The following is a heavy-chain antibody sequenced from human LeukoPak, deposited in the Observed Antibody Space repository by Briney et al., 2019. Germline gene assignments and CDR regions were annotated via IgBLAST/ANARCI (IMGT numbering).Heavy chain of an antibody. CDR1: GYTFTSYD. Sequence: ASVKVSCKASGYTFTSYDINWVRQATGQGLEWMGWMNPNSGNTGYAQKFQGRVTITRNTSISTAHMELSSLRSEDTAVYYCARGRPYYDFWSGYFWRPADYNWFDPWGQGTLVTVSS. CDR2: MNPNSGNT. V-gene: IGHV1-8*03. J-gene: IGHJ5*02. D-gene: IGHD3-3*01. CDR3: ARGRPYYDFWSGYFWRPADYNWFDP.